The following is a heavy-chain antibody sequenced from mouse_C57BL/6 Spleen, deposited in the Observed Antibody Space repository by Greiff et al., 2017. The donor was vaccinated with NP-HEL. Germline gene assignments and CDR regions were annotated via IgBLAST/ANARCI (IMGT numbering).Heavy chain of an antibody. Sequence: QVQLQQPGTELVKPGASVKLSCKASGYTFTSYWMHWVKQRPGQGLEWIGNINPSNGGTNYYEKFKSKAKQTVDKSSSTAFMQLSSLTSEDSAVFYCARKTVVATRDMDYWGQGTSVTVSS. CDR2: INPSNGGT. CDR3: ARKTVVATRDMDY. J-gene: IGHJ4*01. CDR1: GYTFTSYW. D-gene: IGHD1-1*01. V-gene: IGHV1-53*01.